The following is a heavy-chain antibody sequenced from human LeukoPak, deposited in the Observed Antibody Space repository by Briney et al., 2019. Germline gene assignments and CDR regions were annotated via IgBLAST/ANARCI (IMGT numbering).Heavy chain of an antibody. Sequence: SETLPLTCTVSGGSISSYYWSWIRQPAGKGLEWIGRIYTSGSTNYNPSLKSRVTMSVDTSKNQFSLKLSSVTAADTAVYYCARDSYYYGSGRYYFDYWGQGTLVTVSS. CDR1: GGSISSYY. V-gene: IGHV4-4*07. D-gene: IGHD3-10*01. CDR2: IYTSGST. CDR3: ARDSYYYGSGRYYFDY. J-gene: IGHJ4*02.